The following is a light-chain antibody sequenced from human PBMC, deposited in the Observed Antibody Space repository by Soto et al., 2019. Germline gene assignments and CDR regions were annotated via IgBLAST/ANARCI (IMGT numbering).Light chain of an antibody. Sequence: QSVLTQSRSVSGSPGQSVTFSCIGTSSDIGTYNFVSWYQQYPGKAPKLMIYDVTKRPSGVPHRFSGSKSGNTASLTISGLQAEYEADYYCCSYAGTYTLVFGGGTKLTVL. CDR3: CSYAGTYTLV. CDR1: SSDIGTYNF. V-gene: IGLV2-11*01. J-gene: IGLJ3*02. CDR2: DVT.